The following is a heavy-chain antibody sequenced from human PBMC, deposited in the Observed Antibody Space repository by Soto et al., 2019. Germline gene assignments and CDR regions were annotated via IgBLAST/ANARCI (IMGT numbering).Heavy chain of an antibody. CDR3: ASLADYYGSGSYYNGVYYFDY. CDR2: IYYSGST. D-gene: IGHD3-10*01. Sequence: PSETLSLTCTVSGGSISSGGYYWSWIRQHPGKGLEWIGYIYYSGSTYCNPSLKSRVTISVDTSKNQFSLKLSSVTAADTAVYYCASLADYYGSGSYYNGVYYFDYWGQGTLVTVSS. CDR1: GGSISSGGYY. V-gene: IGHV4-31*03. J-gene: IGHJ4*02.